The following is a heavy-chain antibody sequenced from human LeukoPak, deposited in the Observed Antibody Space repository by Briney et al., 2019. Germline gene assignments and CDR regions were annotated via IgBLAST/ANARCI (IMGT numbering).Heavy chain of an antibody. V-gene: IGHV3-13*04. CDR2: IGTAGDT. Sequence: PGGSLRLSCAASGLTFSSYDMHWVRQATGKGQEWDSAIGTAGDTYYPGSVKGRFTISRENAKNSLYLQMNSLRAGDTAVYYCARLSDSSGWYYFDYWGQGTLVTVSS. J-gene: IGHJ4*02. D-gene: IGHD6-19*01. CDR3: ARLSDSSGWYYFDY. CDR1: GLTFSSYD.